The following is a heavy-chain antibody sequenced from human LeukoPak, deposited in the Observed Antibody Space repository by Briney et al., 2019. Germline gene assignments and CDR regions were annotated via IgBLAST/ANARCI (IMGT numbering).Heavy chain of an antibody. CDR1: GASINNNY. J-gene: IGHJ5*02. CDR3: ARLGPSGWFDP. D-gene: IGHD3-16*01. CDR2: IYSSGST. V-gene: IGHV4-59*08. Sequence: SETLSLTCTVSGASINNNYWSWVRQPPGKGLEWIGFIYSSGSTKYNPSLESRVTISVDTSKNRFPLKLNSVTAADTAVYYCARLGPSGWFDPWGQGTLVTVSS.